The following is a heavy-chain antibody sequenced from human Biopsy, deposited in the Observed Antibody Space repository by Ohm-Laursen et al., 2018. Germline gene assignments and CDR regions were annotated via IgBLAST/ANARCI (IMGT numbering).Heavy chain of an antibody. J-gene: IGHJ6*02. Sequence: SLRLSCAASGLTFSRYSMHWVRQAPGKGLEWVSSISGSSTYIYYADSVKGRFTISRDNAKNSLSLQMNSLRADDTAVYYCATSGAADGWGNYYGMDVWGQGTTVTVSS. CDR1: GLTFSRYS. CDR3: ATSGAADGWGNYYGMDV. V-gene: IGHV3-21*01. CDR2: ISGSSTYI. D-gene: IGHD3-16*01.